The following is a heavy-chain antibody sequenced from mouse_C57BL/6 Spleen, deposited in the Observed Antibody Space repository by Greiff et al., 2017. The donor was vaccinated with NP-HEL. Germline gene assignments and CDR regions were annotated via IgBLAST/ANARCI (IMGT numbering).Heavy chain of an antibody. Sequence: VQLQQSGPELVKPGASVKISCKASGYAFSSSWMNWVKQRPGKGLEWIGRIYPGDGDTNYNGKFKGKATLTADKSSSTAYMQLSSLTSEDSAVYFCARLTTVVASGAMDDWGQGTSVTVSS. J-gene: IGHJ4*01. CDR3: ARLTTVVASGAMDD. D-gene: IGHD1-1*01. V-gene: IGHV1-82*01. CDR2: IYPGDGDT. CDR1: GYAFSSSW.